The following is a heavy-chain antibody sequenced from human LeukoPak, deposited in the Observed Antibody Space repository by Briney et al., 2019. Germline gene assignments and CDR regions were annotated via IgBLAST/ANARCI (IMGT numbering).Heavy chain of an antibody. CDR3: ARGYDTMVRGVIAFDP. Sequence: ASVKLSCKASGYTFTGYYMHWVRQAPGPGNEWMGWINPNSGGTNYAQKFQSRGTMTRDTTISTAYMELSRLRSDDTAVYYCARGYDTMVRGVIAFDPWGQGTLVTVSS. CDR2: INPNSGGT. D-gene: IGHD3-10*01. CDR1: GYTFTGYY. J-gene: IGHJ5*02. V-gene: IGHV1-2*02.